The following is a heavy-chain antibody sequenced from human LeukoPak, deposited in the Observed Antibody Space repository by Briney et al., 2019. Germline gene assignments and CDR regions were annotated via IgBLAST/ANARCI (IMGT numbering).Heavy chain of an antibody. CDR3: ARDGGTYYYDSSGYVFDP. CDR1: GFTFSSYW. CDR2: INSDGSST. D-gene: IGHD3-22*01. J-gene: IGHJ5*02. V-gene: IGHV3-74*01. Sequence: GGSLRLSCAASGFTFSSYWMHWVRQAPGKGLVWVSRINSDGSSTSYADSVKGRFTISRDNAKNTLYLQMNSLRAEDTAVYYCARDGGTYYYDSSGYVFDPWGQGTLVTVSS.